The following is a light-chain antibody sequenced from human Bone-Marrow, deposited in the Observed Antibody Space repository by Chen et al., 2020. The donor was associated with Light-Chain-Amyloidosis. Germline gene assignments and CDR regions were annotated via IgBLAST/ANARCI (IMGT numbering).Light chain of an antibody. J-gene: IGLJ3*02. Sequence: SSVLTQPSSVAVAPGQAATLACGGNNIGSTRVHWYQQTPGQAPLLVVYDDSDRPSGIPERLSGSNSGNTATLTISRVEAGDEADYYCQVWDRSSDRPVFGGGTKLTVL. CDR2: DDS. V-gene: IGLV3-21*02. CDR1: NIGSTR. CDR3: QVWDRSSDRPV.